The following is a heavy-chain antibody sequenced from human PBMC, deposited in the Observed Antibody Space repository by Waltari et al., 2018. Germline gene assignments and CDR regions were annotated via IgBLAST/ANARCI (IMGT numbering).Heavy chain of an antibody. J-gene: IGHJ3*02. Sequence: QVQLQESGPGLANPSWTLSLTSTISGGSTRSTYWWTWVRQPPEKGLEWIGEIYHTGNTNYNPSLKSRVTISMDKSKNSFALRLNSVTAADAAMYRCVRAGGANMSVLRGVFDSWGQGTMVTVSS. D-gene: IGHD3-10*01. CDR3: VRAGGANMSVLRGVFDS. CDR2: IYHTGNT. CDR1: GGSTRSTYW. V-gene: IGHV4-4*01.